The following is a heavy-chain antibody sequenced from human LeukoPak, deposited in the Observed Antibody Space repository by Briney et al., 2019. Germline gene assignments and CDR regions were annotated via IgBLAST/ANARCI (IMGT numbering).Heavy chain of an antibody. Sequence: PGGSLRLSCAASGFSFDDYAMHWVRQAPGKGLEWVSLISWDGGSTYYADSVKGRFTISRDNSKNSLYLQMNSLRAEDTALYYCATDLHGEQWLPTGYYFDYWGQGTLVTVSS. J-gene: IGHJ4*02. CDR3: ATDLHGEQWLPTGYYFDY. CDR1: GFSFDDYA. V-gene: IGHV3-43D*04. D-gene: IGHD6-19*01. CDR2: ISWDGGST.